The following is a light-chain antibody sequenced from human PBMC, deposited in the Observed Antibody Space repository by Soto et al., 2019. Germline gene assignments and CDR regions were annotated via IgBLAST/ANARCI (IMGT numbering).Light chain of an antibody. Sequence: DIQMTQSPSTLSASVGDRVTITCRASQSITTWLAWYQQRPGKAPKLLIYDVSSLQSGVPSRFSGSGSGTEFTLTISSLQPEDFAVYYCQQDYNTITFGQGTRLEIK. CDR2: DVS. CDR3: QQDYNTIT. J-gene: IGKJ5*01. CDR1: QSITTW. V-gene: IGKV1-5*01.